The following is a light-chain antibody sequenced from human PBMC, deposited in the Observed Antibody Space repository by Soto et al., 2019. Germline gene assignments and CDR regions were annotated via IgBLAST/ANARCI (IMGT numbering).Light chain of an antibody. Sequence: QSALTQPRSVPGSPGQSVTISCTGTSSDVGAYHYVSWYQHHPGKAPKVMIYDVSERPSGVPDRFSVSKSDNKASLTISGLQAEDEADYYCCSYAGSYSWVFGGGTKLTVL. V-gene: IGLV2-11*01. J-gene: IGLJ3*02. CDR1: SSDVGAYHY. CDR3: CSYAGSYSWV. CDR2: DVS.